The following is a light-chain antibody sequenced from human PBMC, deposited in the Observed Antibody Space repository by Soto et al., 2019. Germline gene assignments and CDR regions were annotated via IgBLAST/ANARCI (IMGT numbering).Light chain of an antibody. V-gene: IGKV3-11*01. J-gene: IGKJ5*01. CDR2: EAS. CDR3: QQYGSSPPRT. CDR1: QTVRSS. Sequence: EIVLTQSPATLSLSPGERVTLSCRATQTVRSSLAWYQQKPGQAPRLIIYEASNRATGIPARFSGSGSGTEFTLTISSLQSELFAVYYCQQYGSSPPRTFGQGTRLE.